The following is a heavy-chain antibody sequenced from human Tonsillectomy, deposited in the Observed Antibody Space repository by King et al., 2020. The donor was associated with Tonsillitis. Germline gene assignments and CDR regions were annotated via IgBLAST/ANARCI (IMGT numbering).Heavy chain of an antibody. D-gene: IGHD3-22*01. CDR1: GFTFSSYA. CDR3: AKDWGSKGVVITHDAFDN. V-gene: IGHV3-23*04. J-gene: IGHJ3*02. Sequence: VQLVESGGGLVQPGGSLRLSCAASGFTFSSYAMSWVRQAPGKGLEWVSAISGSGGSTYYADSVKGRFTISRDNSKNTLYLQMNSLRAEDTAVYYCAKDWGSKGVVITHDAFDNWGQGTMVTVSS. CDR2: ISGSGGST.